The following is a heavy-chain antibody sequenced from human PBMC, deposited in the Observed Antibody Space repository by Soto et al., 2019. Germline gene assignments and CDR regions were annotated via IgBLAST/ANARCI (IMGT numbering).Heavy chain of an antibody. CDR3: AKNSESSAYSSFDY. CDR1: GFTFSSYA. CDR2: ISGSGIST. V-gene: IGHV3-23*01. D-gene: IGHD3-22*01. Sequence: PGGSLRLSCAASGFTFSSYAMSWVRQAPGKGLEWVSGISGSGISTYYADSVKGRFTISRDNSKNTLYLQMNSLRAEDTAVYYCAKNSESSAYSSFDYWGQGTLVTVS. J-gene: IGHJ4*02.